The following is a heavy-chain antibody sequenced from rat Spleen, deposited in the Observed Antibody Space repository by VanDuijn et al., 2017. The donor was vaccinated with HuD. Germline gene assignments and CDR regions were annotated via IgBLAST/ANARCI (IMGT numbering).Heavy chain of an antibody. Sequence: EVQLVESGGGLVQPGRSLKLSCAVSGFTFSNYYMTWVRQAPTKGLEWVAYINTGGGGTYYRDSVKGRFTISRDNAKSPLYLQMDSLRSEDTATYYCATYGGFIDYWGQGVVVTVSS. V-gene: IGHV5-27*01. CDR3: ATYGGFIDY. J-gene: IGHJ2*01. CDR2: INTGGGGT. D-gene: IGHD1-11*01. CDR1: GFTFSNYY.